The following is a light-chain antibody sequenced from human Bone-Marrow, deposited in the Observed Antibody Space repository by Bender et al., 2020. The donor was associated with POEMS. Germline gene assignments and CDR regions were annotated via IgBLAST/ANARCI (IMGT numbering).Light chain of an antibody. Sequence: QSVLTQPPSASGTPGQRVTISCSGASSNIGRNTVNWYQQSPGTAPKLLIYTTNQRPSGVPDRFSGSKSGTSASLAISGLQSEDEGDYYCAAWDDGLSGPLFGGGTKLTVL. CDR1: SSNIGRNT. V-gene: IGLV1-44*01. CDR2: TTN. J-gene: IGLJ2*01. CDR3: AAWDDGLSGPL.